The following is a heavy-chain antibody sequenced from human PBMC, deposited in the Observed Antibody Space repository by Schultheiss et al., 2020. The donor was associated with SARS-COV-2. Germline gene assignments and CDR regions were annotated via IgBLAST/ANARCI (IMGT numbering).Heavy chain of an antibody. Sequence: GGSLRLSCTASGFTFSSYAIHWVRQAPGKGLEWVAVISYDGSNKYYADSVKGRFTISRDNAKNSLYLQMNSLRAEDTAVYYCAGLWFGELLENYWGQGTLVTVSS. D-gene: IGHD3-10*01. V-gene: IGHV3-30*04. CDR2: ISYDGSNK. CDR1: GFTFSSYA. CDR3: AGLWFGELLENY. J-gene: IGHJ4*02.